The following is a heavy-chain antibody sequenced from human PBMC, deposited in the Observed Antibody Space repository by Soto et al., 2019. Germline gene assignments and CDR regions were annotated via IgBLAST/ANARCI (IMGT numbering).Heavy chain of an antibody. CDR3: ASGSDSSGYYYLGRY. J-gene: IGHJ4*02. V-gene: IGHV3-30-3*01. Sequence: QVQLVESGGGVVQPGRSLRLSCAASGFTFSSYAMHWVRQAPGKGLEWVAVISYDGTNNYADSVEGRFTISRDNSKNTLYLQMNSLRAEDTAFYYCASGSDSSGYYYLGRYWGQGTLVTVSS. CDR2: ISYDGTN. D-gene: IGHD3-22*01. CDR1: GFTFSSYA.